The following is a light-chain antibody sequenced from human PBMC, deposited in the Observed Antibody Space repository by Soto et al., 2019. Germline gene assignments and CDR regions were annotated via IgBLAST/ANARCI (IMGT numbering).Light chain of an antibody. Sequence: EIVLTQSPGTLSLFPGERATLSCRASQSVSSTYFAWYRQKPGQPPSLLIYGASNRATGVPDRFSGSGSGPDFTLTISRLAPEDFAVYYSQQYISSPPGFTFGPGTTVEIK. CDR3: QQYISSPPGFT. V-gene: IGKV3-20*01. J-gene: IGKJ3*01. CDR1: QSVSSTY. CDR2: GAS.